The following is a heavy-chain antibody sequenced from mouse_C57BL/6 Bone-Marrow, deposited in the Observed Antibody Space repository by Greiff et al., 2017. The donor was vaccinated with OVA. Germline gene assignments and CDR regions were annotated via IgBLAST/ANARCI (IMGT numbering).Heavy chain of an antibody. CDR3: ARSNHWYFDV. CDR2: IDPSDSYT. D-gene: IGHD2-5*01. CDR1: GYTFTSYW. Sequence: QVQLQQPGAELVMPGASVKLSCKASGYTFTSYWMHWVKQRPGQGLEWIGEIDPSDSYTNYTQKFKGKSTLTVDKSSSTAYMQLSSLTSEDSAVYYCARSNHWYFDVWGTGTTVTVSS. J-gene: IGHJ1*03. V-gene: IGHV1-69*01.